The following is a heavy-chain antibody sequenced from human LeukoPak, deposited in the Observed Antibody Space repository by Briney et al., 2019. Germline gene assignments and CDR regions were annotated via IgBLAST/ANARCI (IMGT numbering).Heavy chain of an antibody. D-gene: IGHD5-18*01. J-gene: IGHJ4*02. CDR1: GFTFSGCG. CDR3: AKDPYSYGSYFDY. CDR2: IWYDGGDK. V-gene: IGHV3-30*02. Sequence: GGSLRLSCAASGFTFSGCGMHWVRQAPGKGLEWGAFIWYDGGDKYYADSVKGQFTISRDNSKNTLYLQMNSLRAEDTAVYYCAKDPYSYGSYFDYWGQGTLVTVSS.